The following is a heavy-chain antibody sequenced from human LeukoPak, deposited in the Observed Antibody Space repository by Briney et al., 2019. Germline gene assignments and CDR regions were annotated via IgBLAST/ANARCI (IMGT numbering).Heavy chain of an antibody. Sequence: GASVKVSCKASGYTFTSYGISWVRQAPGQGLEWMGWISAYNGNTNYAQKLQGRVTMTTDTSTSTAYMELRSLRSEDTAVYYCARDRITMVRGVITPRDPGHRRYHPSDPLGYWGQGTLVTVSS. J-gene: IGHJ4*02. CDR1: GYTFTSYG. V-gene: IGHV1-18*01. CDR2: ISAYNGNT. D-gene: IGHD3-10*01. CDR3: ARDRITMVRGVITPRDPGHRRYHPSDPLGY.